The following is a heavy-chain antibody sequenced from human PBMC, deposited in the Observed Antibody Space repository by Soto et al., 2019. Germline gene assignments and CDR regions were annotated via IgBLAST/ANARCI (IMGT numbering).Heavy chain of an antibody. Sequence: QVQLQESGPGLVKPSETLSLTCAVSGASIRSYHWSWIRQPAGKGLEWIGRMQHTGNTNYNPPLKSRVTMSVDTSKNQISLKMTSVTAADTAVYFCAKDVSSRRWFDPWGQGILVIVSS. J-gene: IGHJ5*02. CDR1: GASIRSYH. V-gene: IGHV4-4*07. CDR2: MQHTGNT. D-gene: IGHD3-16*01. CDR3: AKDVSSRRWFDP.